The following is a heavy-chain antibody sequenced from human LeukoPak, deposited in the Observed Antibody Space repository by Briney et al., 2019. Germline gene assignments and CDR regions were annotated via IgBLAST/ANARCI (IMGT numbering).Heavy chain of an antibody. D-gene: IGHD2-15*01. Sequence: GGSLRLSCAASGFTFSSYAMHWVRQAPGKGLEWVAVISYDGSNKYYADSVKGRFTISRDNSKNTLYLQMNSLRAEDTAVYYCARACSGGSCYSSFDYWGQGTLVTVSS. J-gene: IGHJ4*02. CDR1: GFTFSSYA. V-gene: IGHV3-30*04. CDR2: ISYDGSNK. CDR3: ARACSGGSCYSSFDY.